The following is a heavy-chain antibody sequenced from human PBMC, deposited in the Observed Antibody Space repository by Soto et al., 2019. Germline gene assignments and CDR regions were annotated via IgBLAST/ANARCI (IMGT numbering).Heavy chain of an antibody. D-gene: IGHD6-19*01. J-gene: IGHJ4*02. V-gene: IGHV3-7*01. CDR2: IKQDGTET. CDR1: GFTFGSYC. CDR3: VTAVAGRGGFGY. Sequence: EVQLVESGGTLVQPGGSLRLSCAVSGFTFGSYCMSWVRRAPGQGLEWLANIKQDGTETYYADSVKGRFTISRDNAENSLYLQLNSLRDEDTAVYYCVTAVAGRGGFGYWGQRTLVTVSS.